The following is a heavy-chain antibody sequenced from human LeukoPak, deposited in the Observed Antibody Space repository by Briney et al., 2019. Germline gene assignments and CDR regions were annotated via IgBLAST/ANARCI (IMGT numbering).Heavy chain of an antibody. Sequence: GGSLRLSCAASGFTFSSYWMSWVRQAPGKGLEWVANIKQDGSEKYYVDSVKGRFTISRDNAKNSLYLQMNSLRAEDTAVYYCVRDDCSSISCYHNWFDPWGQGTLVTVSS. D-gene: IGHD2-2*01. CDR1: GFTFSSYW. J-gene: IGHJ5*02. V-gene: IGHV3-7*01. CDR2: IKQDGSEK. CDR3: VRDDCSSISCYHNWFDP.